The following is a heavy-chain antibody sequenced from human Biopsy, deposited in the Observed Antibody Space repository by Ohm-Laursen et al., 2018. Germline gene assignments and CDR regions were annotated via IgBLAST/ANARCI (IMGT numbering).Heavy chain of an antibody. J-gene: IGHJ4*02. CDR3: AADINVWNVNY. CDR2: FAPENGKA. V-gene: IGHV1-24*01. CDR1: GYAVTEFS. Sequence: ASVKVSCKVSGYAVTEFSMHWVRQAPGKGLEWMGGFAPENGKAIYAQKFQGRVTMTEDTSTDTAYMELSSLRSEDTAVYYCAADINVWNVNYWGQGTQVTVSS. D-gene: IGHD1-1*01.